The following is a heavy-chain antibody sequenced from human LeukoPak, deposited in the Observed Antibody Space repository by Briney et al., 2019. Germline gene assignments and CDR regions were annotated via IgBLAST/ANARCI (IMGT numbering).Heavy chain of an antibody. CDR3: ARDWGSSGYPDY. Sequence: SETLSLTCTVSGGSISSSSYYWGWIRQPPGKGLEWIGSIYYSGSTYYNPSLKSRVTISVDTSKNQFSLKLSSVTAADTAVYYCARDWGSSGYPDYWGQGTLDTVSS. CDR2: IYYSGST. V-gene: IGHV4-39*02. J-gene: IGHJ4*02. CDR1: GGSISSSSYY. D-gene: IGHD3-22*01.